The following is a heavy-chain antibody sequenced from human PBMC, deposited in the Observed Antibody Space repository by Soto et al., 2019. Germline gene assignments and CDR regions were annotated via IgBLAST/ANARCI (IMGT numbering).Heavy chain of an antibody. D-gene: IGHD2-2*01. V-gene: IGHV1-18*01. CDR3: ARGYCSSTSCYLTWFDP. J-gene: IGHJ5*02. Sequence: ASVKVSCKASGYAFTSYGISWVRQAPGQGLEWMGWISAYNGNTNYAQKLQGRVNMTTDASTSTAYMELRSLRSDDTAVYYCARGYCSSTSCYLTWFDPWGQGTLVTVSS. CDR2: ISAYNGNT. CDR1: GYAFTSYG.